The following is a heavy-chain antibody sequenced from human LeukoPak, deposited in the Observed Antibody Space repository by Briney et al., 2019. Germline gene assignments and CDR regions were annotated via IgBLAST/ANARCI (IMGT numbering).Heavy chain of an antibody. Sequence: GGSLRLSCAASGFTFSSYGMHWVRQAPGKGLEWVAFIRYDGSNKYYADSVKGRFTISRDNSKNTLYLQMNSLRAEDTAVYYCAKGSPYDYYDSSGYPDRRDYYYYGMDVWGQGTTVTVSS. V-gene: IGHV3-30*02. J-gene: IGHJ6*02. CDR2: IRYDGSNK. D-gene: IGHD3-22*01. CDR1: GFTFSSYG. CDR3: AKGSPYDYYDSSGYPDRRDYYYYGMDV.